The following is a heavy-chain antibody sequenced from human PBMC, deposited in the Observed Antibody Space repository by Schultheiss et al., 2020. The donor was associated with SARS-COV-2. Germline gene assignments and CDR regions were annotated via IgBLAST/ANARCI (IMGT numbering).Heavy chain of an antibody. CDR3: AKDPDY. CDR1: GGSFSGYY. J-gene: IGHJ4*02. V-gene: IGHV4-34*01. CDR2: INHSGST. Sequence: SETLSLTCAVYGGSFSGYYWSWIRQPPGKGLEWIGEINHSGSTNYNPSLKSRVTISVDTSKNQFSLKLSSVTAADTAVYYCAKDPDYWGQGTLVTVSS.